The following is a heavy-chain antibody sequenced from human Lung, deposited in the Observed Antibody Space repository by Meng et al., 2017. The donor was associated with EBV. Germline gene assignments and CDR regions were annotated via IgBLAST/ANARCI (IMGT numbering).Heavy chain of an antibody. J-gene: IGHJ4*02. D-gene: IGHD1-14*01. CDR2: LIAVFDKT. CDR1: GGSFSTHT. CDR3: ARGRRNEPLFDY. Sequence: QVQLVQSGAEVKKPWSSVKVACKTSGGSFSTHTFSWVRQFPGQGLEWMGGLIAVFDKTKAAPRFQDRVTFTADESTSTAYMELSSLTFDDTAVYFCARGRRNEPLFDYWGQGTLVTVAS. V-gene: IGHV1-69*13.